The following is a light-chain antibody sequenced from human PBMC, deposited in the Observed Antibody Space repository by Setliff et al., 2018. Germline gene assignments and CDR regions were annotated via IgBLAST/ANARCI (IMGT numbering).Light chain of an antibody. CDR2: EAS. V-gene: IGLV2-8*01. CDR3: SSYAGNYIYV. CDR1: SRDVGGFNF. J-gene: IGLJ1*01. Sequence: QSVLTQPPSASGSPGQSVAISCTGTSRDVGGFNFVSWYQQHPGKAPKLIIYEASKRPSGVPDRFSGSKSGNTASLTVSGLQAEDEADYYCSSYAGNYIYVFGSGTKVTVL.